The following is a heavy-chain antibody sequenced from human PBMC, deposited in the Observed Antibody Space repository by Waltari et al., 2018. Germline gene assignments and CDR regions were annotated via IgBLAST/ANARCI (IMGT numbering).Heavy chain of an antibody. CDR2: VISIFGTA. CDR1: GGTFSSYA. CDR3: ARDRGGEVY. Sequence: QVQLVQSGAEVKKPGSSVKVSCKASGGTFSSYAISWVRQAPGQGLEWMGGVISIFGTAIYSHKFHGRVTITTDEATSTAYRELSSLRSEDTAVYYCARDRGGEVYWGQGTLVTVSS. J-gene: IGHJ4*02. V-gene: IGHV1-69*05. D-gene: IGHD3-10*01.